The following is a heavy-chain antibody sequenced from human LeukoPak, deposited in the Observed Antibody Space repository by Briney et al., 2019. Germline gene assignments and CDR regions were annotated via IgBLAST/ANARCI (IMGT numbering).Heavy chain of an antibody. Sequence: GGSLRLSCAASGFTFSNYSMNWVRQAPGKGLEWVSSIISSNSYMYYADSVKSRFNISRDNDNNSVYLQMNSLRAEDTAVYYCARVDIVVVPAAVYYYYYGMDVWGQGTTVTVSS. V-gene: IGHV3-21*01. J-gene: IGHJ6*02. CDR3: ARVDIVVVPAAVYYYYYGMDV. D-gene: IGHD2-2*01. CDR2: IISSNSYM. CDR1: GFTFSNYS.